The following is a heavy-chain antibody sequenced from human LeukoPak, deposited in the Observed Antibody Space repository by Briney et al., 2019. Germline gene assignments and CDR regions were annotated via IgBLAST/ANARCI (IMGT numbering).Heavy chain of an antibody. D-gene: IGHD3-22*01. Sequence: ASVKVSCKTSGYTFTDYDITWVRRAPGQGLEWMGRVSPYNHNTYYAQKLQGRVTMTTDTSTSTAYMELRSLRSDDTAVYYCAREVYYDSSGYHGTTTDYWGQGTLVTVSS. CDR1: GYTFTDYD. CDR3: AREVYYDSSGYHGTTTDY. J-gene: IGHJ4*02. CDR2: VSPYNHNT. V-gene: IGHV1-18*01.